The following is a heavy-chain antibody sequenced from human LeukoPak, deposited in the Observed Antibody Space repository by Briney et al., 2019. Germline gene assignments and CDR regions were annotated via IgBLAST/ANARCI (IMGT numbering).Heavy chain of an antibody. V-gene: IGHV3-23*01. Sequence: GGSLRLSCAASGFTFSNYDMSWVRQAPGKGLEWVSVINSGGTTYYADSVKGRFTISRDNSKNTVYLQMNSLRAEDTAVYYCAKRNFGTIDHWGQGTLVTVSS. CDR2: INSGGTT. J-gene: IGHJ4*02. CDR3: AKRNFGTIDH. D-gene: IGHD1-14*01. CDR1: GFTFSNYD.